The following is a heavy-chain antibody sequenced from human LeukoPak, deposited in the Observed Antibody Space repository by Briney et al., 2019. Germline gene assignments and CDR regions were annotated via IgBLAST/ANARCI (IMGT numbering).Heavy chain of an antibody. J-gene: IGHJ4*02. D-gene: IGHD3/OR15-3a*01. Sequence: GGSLRLSCAASGFTFNTYAMHWVRQAPGKGPEWVANINEDGSEKYYVDSVKGRFTISRDNAKKSLYLQMNSLRAEDTAVYYCARGGTGGSRDYWGQGTLVTVSS. CDR2: INEDGSEK. CDR3: ARGGTGGSRDY. V-gene: IGHV3-7*01. CDR1: GFTFNTYA.